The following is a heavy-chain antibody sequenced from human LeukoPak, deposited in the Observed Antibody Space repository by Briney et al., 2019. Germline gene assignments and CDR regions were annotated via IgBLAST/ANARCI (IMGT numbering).Heavy chain of an antibody. CDR1: GGSISSSSYY. D-gene: IGHD6-13*01. Sequence: SETLSLTCTVSGGSISSSSYYWGWIRQPPGKGLEWIGSIYYSGSTNYNPSLKSRVTISVDTSKNQFSLKLSSVTAADTAVYYCARVVQQLAMGAPRYSDYWGQGTLVTVSS. CDR2: IYYSGST. J-gene: IGHJ4*02. V-gene: IGHV4-39*07. CDR3: ARVVQQLAMGAPRYSDY.